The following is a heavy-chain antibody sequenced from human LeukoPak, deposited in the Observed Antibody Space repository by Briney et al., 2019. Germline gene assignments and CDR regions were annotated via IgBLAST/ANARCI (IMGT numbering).Heavy chain of an antibody. D-gene: IGHD1-26*01. Sequence: SETLSLTCAVYGGSFSGYYWSWIRQPPGKGLEWIGEINHSGSTNYNPSLKSRVTISVDTSKNQFSLKLSSVTAADTAVYYCARLLRYSGSYYDYYYYYMDVWGKGTTVTISS. J-gene: IGHJ6*03. V-gene: IGHV4-34*01. CDR3: ARLLRYSGSYYDYYYYYMDV. CDR2: INHSGST. CDR1: GGSFSGYY.